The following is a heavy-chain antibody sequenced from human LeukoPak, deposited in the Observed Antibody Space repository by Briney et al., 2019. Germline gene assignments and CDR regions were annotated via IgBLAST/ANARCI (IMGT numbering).Heavy chain of an antibody. CDR2: IYGDGRT. Sequence: GGSLRLSCVVSGFSVSNNYIIWVRQAPGNGLERVSVIYGDGRTSHSASVRGRFTISRDNSKNIVSLQMNNLRAEDTAVYYCARGPGLGVVSPYFDYWGQGTLVTVSS. V-gene: IGHV3-53*01. CDR1: GFSVSNNY. CDR3: ARGPGLGVVSPYFDY. D-gene: IGHD3-3*01. J-gene: IGHJ4*02.